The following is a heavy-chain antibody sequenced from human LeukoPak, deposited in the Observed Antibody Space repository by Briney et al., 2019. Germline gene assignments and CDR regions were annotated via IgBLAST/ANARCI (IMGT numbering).Heavy chain of an antibody. D-gene: IGHD3-10*02. CDR2: LSGPGSST. Sequence: PGGSLRLSCAASGFSFSSFAMSWVRQAPGKGLEWVSSLSGPGSSTYYADSVKGRFTISRDNSQNTLFLEMNSLRAEDTAVYYCAKRLSSDMGFYMDVWGKGATVTVSS. J-gene: IGHJ6*04. CDR3: AKRLSSDMGFYMDV. CDR1: GFSFSSFA. V-gene: IGHV3-23*01.